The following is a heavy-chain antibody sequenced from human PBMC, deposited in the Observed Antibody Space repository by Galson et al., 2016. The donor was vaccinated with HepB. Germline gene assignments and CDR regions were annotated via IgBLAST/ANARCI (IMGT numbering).Heavy chain of an antibody. Sequence: SVKVSCKASGYTFTGFGLSWVRQAPGQGLEWMGWINSHNSNTNYAQKFQGRFTMTTDTSTSTAYMELRSLTPDDTAVYYCARDKTGPTPYFYYGLDMWGQGTLVTVSS. CDR3: ARDKTGPTPYFYYGLDM. V-gene: IGHV1-18*01. J-gene: IGHJ4*02. CDR1: GYTFTGFG. CDR2: INSHNSNT. D-gene: IGHD3-10*01.